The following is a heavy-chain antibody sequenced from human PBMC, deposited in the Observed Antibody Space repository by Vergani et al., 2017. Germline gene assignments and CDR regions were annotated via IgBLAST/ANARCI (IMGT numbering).Heavy chain of an antibody. CDR1: FDSIRNLY. Sequence: QVQLQESGPGLVKSSETLSLTCSVSFDSIRNLYCNWIRQPPGKGLEWIGSIHYSENTNYNPSLKTRITISGDTSKNQFSLTLTSVTAADTAVDYCARHLRGYSYGGFDYWGQGREVTVSS. J-gene: IGHJ4*02. V-gene: IGHV4-59*11. CDR3: ARHLRGYSYGGFDY. CDR2: IHYSENT. D-gene: IGHD5-18*01.